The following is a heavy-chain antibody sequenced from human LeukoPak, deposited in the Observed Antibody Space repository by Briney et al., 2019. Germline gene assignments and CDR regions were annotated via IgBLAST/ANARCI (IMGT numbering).Heavy chain of an antibody. Sequence: ASVKVSCKASGYTFTSYDINWVRQATGQGLEWMGWMNPNSGNTGYAQKFQGRVTMTRNTSISTAYMELSSLRSEDTAVYYCARAYPYSSSWYRPSYYYYMDVWGKGTTVTVSS. V-gene: IGHV1-8*01. D-gene: IGHD6-13*01. CDR2: MNPNSGNT. CDR1: GYTFTSYD. J-gene: IGHJ6*03. CDR3: ARAYPYSSSWYRPSYYYYMDV.